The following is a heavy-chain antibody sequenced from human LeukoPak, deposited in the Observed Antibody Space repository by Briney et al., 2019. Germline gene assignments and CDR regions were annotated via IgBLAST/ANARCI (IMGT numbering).Heavy chain of an antibody. CDR2: IIGSGGST. Sequence: PGGSLRLSCAASGFSFSDYSMSWIRQAPGKGLECVSAIIGSGGSTSYADSVKGRFTISRDNSKNTLYLQMNTLRAEDTAVYYCAKDGDSYPRYGMDVWGQGTTVTVSS. J-gene: IGHJ6*02. V-gene: IGHV3-23*01. CDR1: GFSFSDYS. D-gene: IGHD2-21*02. CDR3: AKDGDSYPRYGMDV.